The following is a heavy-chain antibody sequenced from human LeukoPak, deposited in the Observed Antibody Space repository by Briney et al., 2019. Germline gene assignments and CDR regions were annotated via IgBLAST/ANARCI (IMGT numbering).Heavy chain of an antibody. V-gene: IGHV4-34*01. Sequence: SETLSLTCAVYGGSFSGYYWSWIRQPPGKGLEWIGEINHSGSTNYNPSLKSRVTISVDTSKNQFSLKLSSVTAADTAVYYCARGLRWGYYYYMDVWGKGTTLTVS. J-gene: IGHJ6*03. CDR1: GGSFSGYY. CDR2: INHSGST. D-gene: IGHD5-24*01. CDR3: ARGLRWGYYYYMDV.